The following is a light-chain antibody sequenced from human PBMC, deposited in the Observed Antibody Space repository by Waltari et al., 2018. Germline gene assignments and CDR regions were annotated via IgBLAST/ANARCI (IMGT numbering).Light chain of an antibody. Sequence: QSVLTQPPSVSGAPGQRVTMSCTGSSSNIGAGYDVHWYQQLPGTAPKLLIHGNSNRPAGVPDRFAGSKSGTSASLAITVLQAEDEADYYCQSYDGSLSGSKVFGTGTKVTVL. CDR1: SSNIGAGYD. CDR2: GNS. V-gene: IGLV1-40*01. CDR3: QSYDGSLSGSKV. J-gene: IGLJ1*01.